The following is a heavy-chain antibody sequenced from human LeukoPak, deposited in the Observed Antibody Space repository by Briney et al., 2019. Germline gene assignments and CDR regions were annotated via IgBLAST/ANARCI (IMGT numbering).Heavy chain of an antibody. CDR1: GYSISSGYY. CDR2: IYHSGNT. V-gene: IGHV4-38-2*02. J-gene: IGHJ4*02. Sequence: SETLSLTCAVSGYSISSGYYWGWIRQPPGKGLEWIGSIYHSGNTYYNPSLKSRVTISVDTSKNKFSLKLSPVTAADTAVYYCARDPDGGPDYWGQGTLVTVSS. CDR3: ARDPDGGPDY. D-gene: IGHD3-3*01.